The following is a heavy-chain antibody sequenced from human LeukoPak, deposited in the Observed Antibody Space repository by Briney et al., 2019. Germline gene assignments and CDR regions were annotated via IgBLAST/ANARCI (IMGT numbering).Heavy chain of an antibody. Sequence: ASVKVSCKASGYTFTHYAMNWVRQAPGQGLEWLGWTNTNAGNPTYAQGFTGRFVLSFDTSVSTAYLQISSLKAEDTAVYYCARVLGDYVSNYYYYMDVWGNGTTVTVSS. V-gene: IGHV7-4-1*02. CDR3: ARVLGDYVSNYYYYMDV. CDR2: TNTNAGNP. J-gene: IGHJ6*03. D-gene: IGHD4-17*01. CDR1: GYTFTHYA.